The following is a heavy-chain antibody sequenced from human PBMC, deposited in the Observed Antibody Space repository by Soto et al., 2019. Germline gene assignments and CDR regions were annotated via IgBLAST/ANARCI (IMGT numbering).Heavy chain of an antibody. CDR2: ISAYNGNT. Sequence: ASVKVSCKASGYTFTSYGISWARQAPGQGLEWMGWISAYNGNTNYAQKLQGRVTMTTDTSTSTAYMELRSLRSDDTAVYYCARDRIGYCSSTSCYDYYYGMDVWGQGTTVTVSS. J-gene: IGHJ6*02. CDR1: GYTFTSYG. V-gene: IGHV1-18*01. D-gene: IGHD2-2*01. CDR3: ARDRIGYCSSTSCYDYYYGMDV.